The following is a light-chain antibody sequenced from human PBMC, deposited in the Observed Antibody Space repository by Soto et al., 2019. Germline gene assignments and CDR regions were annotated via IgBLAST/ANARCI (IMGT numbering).Light chain of an antibody. Sequence: QAVVTQEPSLTVSPGGTVSLTCASSTGAVTSGYYPNWFQQKPGQAPRALIYNTSNKHSWTPARFSGSLLGGKAALTLSAVQPEDEAEYYCLLYYGGVPVFGTGTKVNV. CDR2: NTS. CDR1: TGAVTSGYY. CDR3: LLYYGGVPV. J-gene: IGLJ1*01. V-gene: IGLV7-43*01.